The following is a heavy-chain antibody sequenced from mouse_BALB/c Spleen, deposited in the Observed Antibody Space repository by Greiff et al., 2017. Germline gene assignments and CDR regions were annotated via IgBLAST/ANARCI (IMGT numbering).Heavy chain of an antibody. CDR3: ARGPFLYGSREGFAY. J-gene: IGHJ3*01. V-gene: IGHV5-6-3*01. D-gene: IGHD1-1*01. CDR2: INSNGGST. Sequence: DVMLVESGGGLVQPGGSLKLSCAASGFTFSSYGMSWVRQTPDKRLELVATINSNGGSTYYPDSVKGRFTISRDNAKNTLYLQMSSLKSEDTAMYYCARGPFLYGSREGFAYWGQGTLVTVSA. CDR1: GFTFSSYG.